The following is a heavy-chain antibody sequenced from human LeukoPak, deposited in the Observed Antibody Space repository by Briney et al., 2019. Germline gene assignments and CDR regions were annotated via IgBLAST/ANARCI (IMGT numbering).Heavy chain of an antibody. CDR1: GGYMSSYY. Sequence: SQTLSLTCTVSGGYMSSYYWTWIRQPAGRGRDYLGRIHASTNTYYNTSLNSRVAISIDTSKNQFSLTVSSVAAADTAVYYCARELGYGYYFYYYLDVWGKGTTVTVSS. CDR3: ARELGYGYYFYYYLDV. J-gene: IGHJ6*03. CDR2: IHASTNT. V-gene: IGHV4-61*02. D-gene: IGHD5-18*01.